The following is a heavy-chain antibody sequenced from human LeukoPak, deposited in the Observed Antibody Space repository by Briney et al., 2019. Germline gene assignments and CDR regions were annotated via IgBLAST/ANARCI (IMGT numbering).Heavy chain of an antibody. CDR3: ARNLWFGELSFDP. CDR1: GFSFSSHW. D-gene: IGHD3-10*01. J-gene: IGHJ5*02. CDR2: INHSGST. Sequence: GSLRLSCAASGFSFSSHWMSWVRQAPGKGLEWIGEINHSGSTNYNPSLKSRVTISVDTSKNQFSLKLSSVTAADTAVYYCARNLWFGELSFDPWGQGTLVTVSS. V-gene: IGHV4-4*02.